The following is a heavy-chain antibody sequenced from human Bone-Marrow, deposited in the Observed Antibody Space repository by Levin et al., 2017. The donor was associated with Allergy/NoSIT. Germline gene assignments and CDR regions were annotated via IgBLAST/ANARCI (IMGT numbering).Heavy chain of an antibody. J-gene: IGHJ4*02. V-gene: IGHV5-51*01. Sequence: RAGGSLRLSCKASGYTFNNYWIGWVRQMPGRGLEWMGIIYPGDSDTRYSPSFQGQVTISADKSITTAYLQLSSLRASDTAIYYCARSGIEGTAYHFDYWGQGTLLTVST. D-gene: IGHD1/OR15-1a*01. CDR1: GYTFNNYW. CDR2: IYPGDSDT. CDR3: ARSGIEGTAYHFDY.